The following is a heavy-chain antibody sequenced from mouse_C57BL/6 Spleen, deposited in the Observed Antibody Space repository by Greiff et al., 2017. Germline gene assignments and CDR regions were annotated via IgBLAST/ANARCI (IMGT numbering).Heavy chain of an antibody. J-gene: IGHJ4*01. D-gene: IGHD2-2*01. CDR1: GYTFTDYY. CDR2: IYPGSGNT. CDR3: ARRTSTMVTTGYYYAMDY. V-gene: IGHV1-76*01. Sequence: QVQLQQSGAELVRPGASVKLSCKASGYTFTDYYINWVKQRPGQGLEWIARIYPGSGNTYYNAKFKGKATLTAEKSSSTAYMQLSSLTSEDSAVYFCARRTSTMVTTGYYYAMDYWGQGTSVTVSS.